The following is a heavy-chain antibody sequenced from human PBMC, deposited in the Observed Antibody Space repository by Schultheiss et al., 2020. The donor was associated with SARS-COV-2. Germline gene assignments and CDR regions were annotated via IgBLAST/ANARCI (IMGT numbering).Heavy chain of an antibody. Sequence: SETLSLTCTVSGGSISSYYWSWIRQPPGKGLEWIGYIYYSGSTNYNPSLKSRVTISVDTSKNQFSRKLSSVTAADTAVYYCASCNTAMATSYWGQGTLVTVSS. CDR2: IYYSGST. D-gene: IGHD5-18*01. CDR1: GGSISSYY. V-gene: IGHV4-59*01. CDR3: ASCNTAMATSY. J-gene: IGHJ4*02.